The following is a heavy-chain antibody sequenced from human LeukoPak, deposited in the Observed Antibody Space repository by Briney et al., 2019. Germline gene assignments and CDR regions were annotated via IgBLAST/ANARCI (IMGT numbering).Heavy chain of an antibody. V-gene: IGHV3-48*01. Sequence: PGGSLRLSCAASGFIFSSYSMTWVRQAPGKGLEWISYIGSSSSGSTIYYADAVKGRFTISRDDVKNSLYLQMNSLRAEDTAMYYCVRRTQQQVYFDHWGRGTLVTVSS. D-gene: IGHD6-13*01. CDR2: IGSSSSGSTI. CDR1: GFIFSSYS. CDR3: VRRTQQQVYFDH. J-gene: IGHJ4*02.